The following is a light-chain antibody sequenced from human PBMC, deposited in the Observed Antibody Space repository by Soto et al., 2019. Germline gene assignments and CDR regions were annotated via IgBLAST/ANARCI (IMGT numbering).Light chain of an antibody. CDR3: QQRSNWPLT. CDR1: QSVSSL. Sequence: EIVLTQSPATLSLSPGERATLSCRASQSVSSLLAWYQQKPGQAPRLLIYDASSRATGIPTRFSGSGSGTDFPLTISSLEPEDFAVYCCQQRSNWPLTFGGGTKVEIK. J-gene: IGKJ4*01. CDR2: DAS. V-gene: IGKV3-11*01.